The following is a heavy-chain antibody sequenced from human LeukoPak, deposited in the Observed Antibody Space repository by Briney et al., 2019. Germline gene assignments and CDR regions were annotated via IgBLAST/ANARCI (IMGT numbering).Heavy chain of an antibody. Sequence: GASVKVSCKASGYSLTGYHMHWVRQAPGQGLEWMGRINPNSGDTNYAQKFQGRVTMTRDTSTSTAYMELSRLRSDDTAVYYCARDYCSSTSCLFDYWGQGTLVTVSS. D-gene: IGHD2-2*01. V-gene: IGHV1-2*06. CDR1: GYSLTGYH. CDR3: ARDYCSSTSCLFDY. J-gene: IGHJ4*02. CDR2: INPNSGDT.